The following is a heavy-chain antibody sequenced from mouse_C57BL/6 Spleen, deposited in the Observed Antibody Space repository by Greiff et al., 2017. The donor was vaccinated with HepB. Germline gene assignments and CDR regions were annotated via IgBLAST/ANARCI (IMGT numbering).Heavy chain of an antibody. V-gene: IGHV1-15*01. CDR1: GYTFTDYD. Sequence: QVQLKESGAELVRPGASVTLSCKASGYTFTDYDMHWVKQTPVHGLEWIGAIDPETGGTAYNQKFKGKAILTADKSSSTAYMELRSLTSEDSAVYYCTRGVRFDYWGQGTTLTVSS. D-gene: IGHD2-1*01. J-gene: IGHJ2*01. CDR3: TRGVRFDY. CDR2: IDPETGGT.